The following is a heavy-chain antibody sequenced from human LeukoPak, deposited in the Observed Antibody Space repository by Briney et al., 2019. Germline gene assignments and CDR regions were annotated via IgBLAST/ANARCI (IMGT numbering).Heavy chain of an antibody. Sequence: GRSLRLSCAASGFTFTNYAIHWVRQAPGKGPEWVAAISYDGSNKYYGDPVRGRFTISRDNSKNTLYLQMNSLRAEDTAVYYCAKSVSGSYVNGMDVWGQGTTVIVSS. CDR2: ISYDGSNK. D-gene: IGHD3-10*01. J-gene: IGHJ6*02. V-gene: IGHV3-30*18. CDR1: GFTFTNYA. CDR3: AKSVSGSYVNGMDV.